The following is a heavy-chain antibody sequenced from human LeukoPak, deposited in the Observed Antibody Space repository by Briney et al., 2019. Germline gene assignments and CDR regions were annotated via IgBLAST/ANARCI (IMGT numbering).Heavy chain of an antibody. D-gene: IGHD3-22*01. CDR2: IISIFGTA. Sequence: SVKVSCKASGGTFSSYAISWVRQAPGQGLEWMGGIISIFGTANYAQKFQGRVTITADESTSTAYMELSSLRSEDTAVYYCARVNYYDSSGYYYAAFDIWGQGTMVTVSS. V-gene: IGHV1-69*13. CDR1: GGTFSSYA. J-gene: IGHJ3*02. CDR3: ARVNYYDSSGYYYAAFDI.